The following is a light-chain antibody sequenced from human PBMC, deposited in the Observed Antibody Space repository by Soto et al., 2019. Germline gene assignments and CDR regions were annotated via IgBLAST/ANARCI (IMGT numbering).Light chain of an antibody. CDR3: SSYSGSSTLVV. Sequence: QSVLTQPASVSGSPGQSVTISCTGTSSDVGLYNYVSWYQQHPGKAPKLMIYDVNNRPSGVSNRFSGSKSDNTASLTISGLQAEDEADYYCSSYSGSSTLVVFGGGTKVTVL. J-gene: IGLJ2*01. CDR2: DVN. V-gene: IGLV2-14*03. CDR1: SSDVGLYNY.